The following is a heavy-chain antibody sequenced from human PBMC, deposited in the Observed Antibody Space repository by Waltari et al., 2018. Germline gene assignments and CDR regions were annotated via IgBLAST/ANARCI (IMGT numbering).Heavy chain of an antibody. CDR1: GASVSSRIHY. D-gene: IGHD4-17*01. V-gene: IGHV4-39*07. J-gene: IGHJ4*02. CDR2: ITHSGGS. Sequence: QLQLQESGPGLVKPSETLSLPCTVSGASVSSRIHYWGWIRQSPGKGLEWIGSITHSGGSYYNPSLRSRVTLLVDTSKNQFSLRVNSVTAADMALYYCARHMTTVTTSSFDYWGQGALVTVSS. CDR3: ARHMTTVTTSSFDY.